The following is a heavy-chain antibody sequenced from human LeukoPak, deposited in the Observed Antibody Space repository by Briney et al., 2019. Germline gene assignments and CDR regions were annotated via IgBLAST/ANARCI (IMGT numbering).Heavy chain of an antibody. CDR3: ARDGDFWSGYGAFDV. CDR1: GGSISSGGYY. D-gene: IGHD3-3*01. CDR2: IYHSGST. V-gene: IGHV4-30-2*01. J-gene: IGHJ3*01. Sequence: PSETLSLTCTVSGGSISSGGYYWSWIRQPPGKGLEWIVYIYHSGSTYYNPSLKSRVTISVDRSKNQFSLKLSSVTAADTAVYYCARDGDFWSGYGAFDVWGQGTMVTVSS.